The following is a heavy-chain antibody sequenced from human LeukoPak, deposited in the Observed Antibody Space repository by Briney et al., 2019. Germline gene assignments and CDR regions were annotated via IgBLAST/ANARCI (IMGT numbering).Heavy chain of an antibody. CDR2: ITGHTSTI. D-gene: IGHD6-19*01. Sequence: PGGSLRLSCAASGFTFSSYSMNWVRQAPGKGLEWVSYITGHTSTIYYADSVKGRFTISRDNSKNTLYLQMNSLRAEDTAVYYCARSRGPRGWHDYWGQGTLVTVSS. J-gene: IGHJ4*02. V-gene: IGHV3-48*01. CDR3: ARSRGPRGWHDY. CDR1: GFTFSSYS.